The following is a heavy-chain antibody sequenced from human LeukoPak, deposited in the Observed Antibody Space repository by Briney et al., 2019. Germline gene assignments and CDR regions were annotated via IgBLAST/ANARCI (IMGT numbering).Heavy chain of an antibody. Sequence: GGSLRLSCAAFGFTFNIYWMHWVRQAPGKGLVWVSLISSDGSITSYADSVKGRFTISRDNAKNTVYLQMNSLRVEDTAVYYCARRVGSSESSYYFDYWGQGTLVTVSS. J-gene: IGHJ4*02. D-gene: IGHD3-22*01. V-gene: IGHV3-74*01. CDR1: GFTFNIYW. CDR3: ARRVGSSESSYYFDY. CDR2: ISSDGSIT.